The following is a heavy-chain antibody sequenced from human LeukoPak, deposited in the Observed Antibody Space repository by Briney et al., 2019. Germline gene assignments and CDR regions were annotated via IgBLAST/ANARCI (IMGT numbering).Heavy chain of an antibody. V-gene: IGHV4-31*03. Sequence: SQTLSLTCTVSGGSVTSGGHYWSWIRQYPGRGLDWLGNIYHSGSTYYNPSLKSRVTISVDTSMNQFSLKLSSVTAADTAVYYCALSHSGSDYWGQGTLVTVSS. CDR3: ALSHSGSDY. J-gene: IGHJ4*02. D-gene: IGHD6-19*01. CDR1: GGSVTSGGHY. CDR2: IYHSGST.